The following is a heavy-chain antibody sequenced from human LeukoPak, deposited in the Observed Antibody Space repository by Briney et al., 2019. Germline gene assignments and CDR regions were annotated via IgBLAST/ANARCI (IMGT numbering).Heavy chain of an antibody. CDR1: GGSISSSNW. CDR2: IYHSGST. D-gene: IGHD3-3*01. J-gene: IGHJ4*02. Sequence: SETLSLTCAVSGGSISSSNWWSWVRQPPGQGLEWIGEIYHSGSTNYNPSLKSRVTISVDKSKNQFSLKLSSVTAADTAVYYCARIDYDFWSGYSGLDYWGQGTLVTVSS. V-gene: IGHV4-4*02. CDR3: ARIDYDFWSGYSGLDY.